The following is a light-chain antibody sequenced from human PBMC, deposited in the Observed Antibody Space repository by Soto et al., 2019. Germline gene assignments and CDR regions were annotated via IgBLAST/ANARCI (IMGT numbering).Light chain of an antibody. J-gene: IGLJ2*01. Sequence: QSALTQPASVSGSPGQSITISCTGTSSDVGGYKYVSWYQQHPGKAPKLMIYDVSNRPSGVSNRFSASKSGNTACLTISGLQAEDEADYYCTSYSSSRILLFGGGTKLTVL. V-gene: IGLV2-14*01. CDR1: SSDVGGYKY. CDR3: TSYSSSRILL. CDR2: DVS.